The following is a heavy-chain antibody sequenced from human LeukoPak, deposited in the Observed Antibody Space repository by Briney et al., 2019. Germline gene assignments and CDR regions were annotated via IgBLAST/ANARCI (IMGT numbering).Heavy chain of an antibody. CDR2: IIPIFGTA. CDR3: ARDEDTAMDY. D-gene: IGHD5-18*01. J-gene: IGHJ4*02. Sequence: ASVKVSCEASGGTFSSYATSWVRQVPGQGLEWMGRIIPIFGTANYAQKFQGRVTITTDESTSTAYMELSSLRSEDTAVYYCARDEDTAMDYWGQGTLVTVSS. V-gene: IGHV1-69*05. CDR1: GGTFSSYA.